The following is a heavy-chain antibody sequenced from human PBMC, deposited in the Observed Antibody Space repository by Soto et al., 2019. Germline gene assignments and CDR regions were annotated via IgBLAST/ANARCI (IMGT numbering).Heavy chain of an antibody. V-gene: IGHV1-69*01. D-gene: IGHD6-6*01. CDR2: IIPIFGTA. Sequence: QVQLVQSGAEVKKPGSSVKVSCKASGGTFSSYAISWVRQAPGQGLEWMGGIIPIFGTANYAQKFKGRVKITADESTSTAYMELSSLRSEDTAVYYCARQMEDIAARRLRYYYGMDVWGQGTTVTVSS. CDR1: GGTFSSYA. CDR3: ARQMEDIAARRLRYYYGMDV. J-gene: IGHJ6*02.